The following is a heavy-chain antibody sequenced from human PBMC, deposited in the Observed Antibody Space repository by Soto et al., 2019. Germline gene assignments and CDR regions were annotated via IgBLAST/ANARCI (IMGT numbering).Heavy chain of an antibody. CDR2: IYSSGST. CDR3: ASAFGGWPSDS. J-gene: IGHJ4*02. D-gene: IGHD6-19*01. CDR1: GDSMSTYY. Sequence: PSETLSLTCTASGDSMSTYYWNWIRQAPGQGLEWIGYIYSSGSTNYNPSLKSRVAISIDTSKNQLSLNLTSVTAADTAVYFCASAFGGWPSDSWGQGTLVPVSS. V-gene: IGHV4-59*01.